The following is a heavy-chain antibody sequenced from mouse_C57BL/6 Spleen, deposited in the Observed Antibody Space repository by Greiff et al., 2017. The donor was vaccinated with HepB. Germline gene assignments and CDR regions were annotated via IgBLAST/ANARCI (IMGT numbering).Heavy chain of an antibody. CDR3: AIQGEDYGNYDYAMDY. Sequence: QVQLQQPGAELVKPGASVKVSCKASGYTFTSYWMHWVRQRPGQGLGWIGRIHPSDSDTNYNQKFKGKATLTVDKSSSTAYMQLSSLTSEDSAVYYCAIQGEDYGNYDYAMDYWGQGTSVTVSS. CDR2: IHPSDSDT. CDR1: GYTFTSYW. D-gene: IGHD2-1*01. J-gene: IGHJ4*01. V-gene: IGHV1-74*01.